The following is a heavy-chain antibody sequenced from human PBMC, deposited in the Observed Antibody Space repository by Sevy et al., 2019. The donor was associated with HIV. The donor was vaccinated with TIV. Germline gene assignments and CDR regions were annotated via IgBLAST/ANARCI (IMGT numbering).Heavy chain of an antibody. J-gene: IGHJ4*02. CDR3: AKDRVSGIYYTGVFDS. D-gene: IGHD3-10*01. Sequence: GGSLRLSCAASGFTFSTYAMTWVRQATGKGLEWVSVISISGGDTYYADSVKGRFTISRDNSKNTLYLQMNSLRAEDTAVYYCAKDRVSGIYYTGVFDSWGQGTLVTLSS. CDR2: ISISGGDT. V-gene: IGHV3-23*01. CDR1: GFTFSTYA.